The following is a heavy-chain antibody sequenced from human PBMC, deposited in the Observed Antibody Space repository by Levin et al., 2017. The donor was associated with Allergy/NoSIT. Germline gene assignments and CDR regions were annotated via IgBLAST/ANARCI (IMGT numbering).Heavy chain of an antibody. Sequence: SQTLSLTCAVYGGSFSGYYWSWIRQPPGKGLEWIGEINHSGSTNYNPSLKSRVTISVDTSKNQFSLKLSPVTAADTAVYYCARIYGGNSGAFDYWGQGTLVTVSS. CDR1: GGSFSGYY. CDR3: ARIYGGNSGAFDY. CDR2: INHSGST. J-gene: IGHJ4*02. D-gene: IGHD4-23*01. V-gene: IGHV4-34*01.